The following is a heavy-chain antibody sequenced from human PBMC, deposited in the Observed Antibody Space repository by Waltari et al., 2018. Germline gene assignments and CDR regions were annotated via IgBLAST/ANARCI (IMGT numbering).Heavy chain of an antibody. Sequence: EVQLVESGGGLIQPGGSLRLSCAASGFNLSDYEMTWVRQAPGKGLEWISYISSTGSTIYYADSVQGRFTISKDNAKNSLYLQMHSLRAEDTAVYYCARADEPQYYDFWTGYYPSVDYWGQGTLVTVSS. V-gene: IGHV3-48*03. CDR3: ARADEPQYYDFWTGYYPSVDY. D-gene: IGHD3-3*01. J-gene: IGHJ4*02. CDR2: ISSTGSTI. CDR1: GFNLSDYE.